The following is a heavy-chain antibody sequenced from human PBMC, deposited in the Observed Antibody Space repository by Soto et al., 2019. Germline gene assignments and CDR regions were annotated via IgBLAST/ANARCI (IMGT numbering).Heavy chain of an antibody. Sequence: GGSLRLSCAASGFTFSDYALSWVRQAPGKGLEWVSGISGSGGNTYYADSVKGRFTISRDNSKNTLYLQMNSLRAEDTAVYYCVKDPYARAAILRAIDYWGQGTLVTVSS. J-gene: IGHJ4*02. D-gene: IGHD2-21*02. V-gene: IGHV3-23*01. CDR2: ISGSGGNT. CDR3: VKDPYARAAILRAIDY. CDR1: GFTFSDYA.